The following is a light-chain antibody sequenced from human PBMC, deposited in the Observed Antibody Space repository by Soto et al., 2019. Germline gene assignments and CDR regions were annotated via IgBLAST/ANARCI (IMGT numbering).Light chain of an antibody. CDR2: AAY. J-gene: IGKJ4*01. V-gene: IGKV1-39*01. CDR1: QSIRDY. Sequence: DIQMTQSPSSLSASVGDRVTIACRASQSIRDYLNWYQQKPGKAPQLLIYAAYSLQNGVPSRFSGSGSGTVVTLTISSLPPEDFATYFWQQSYSNFPPTFGGGTKVEI. CDR3: QQSYSNFPPT.